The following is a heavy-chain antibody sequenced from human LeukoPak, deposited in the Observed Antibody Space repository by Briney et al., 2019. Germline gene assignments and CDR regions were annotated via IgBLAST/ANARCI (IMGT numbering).Heavy chain of an antibody. CDR2: ISYDGSNK. D-gene: IGHD6-19*01. CDR1: GFTFSSYA. V-gene: IGHV3-30-3*01. CDR3: ARDADHSSGWYGPFDY. Sequence: GGPLRLSCAASGFTFSSYAMHWVRQAPGKGLEWVAVISYDGSNKYYADSVKGRFTISRDNSKNTLYLQMNSLRAEDTAVYYCARDADHSSGWYGPFDYWGQGTLVTVSS. J-gene: IGHJ4*02.